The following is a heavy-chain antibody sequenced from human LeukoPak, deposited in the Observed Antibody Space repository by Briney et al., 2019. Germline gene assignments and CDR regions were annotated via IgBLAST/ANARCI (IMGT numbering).Heavy chain of an antibody. CDR1: GGSISSGSYY. Sequence: SETLSLTCTVSGGSISSGSYYWAWIRQPPGKGLEWIGSIYYSGSISHNPSLKSRVTISVDTSKNQFSLKLSSVTAADTAVCYCARRNGYFDYWGQGTLVTVSS. D-gene: IGHD2-8*01. V-gene: IGHV4-39*01. J-gene: IGHJ4*02. CDR2: IYYSGSI. CDR3: ARRNGYFDY.